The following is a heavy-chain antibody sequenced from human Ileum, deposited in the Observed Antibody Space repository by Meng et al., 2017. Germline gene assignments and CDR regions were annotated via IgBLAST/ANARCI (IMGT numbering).Heavy chain of an antibody. J-gene: IGHJ5*02. CDR3: ARLLDSSDWGWFDP. CDR1: GASISSHY. CDR2: IYYRGGA. Sequence: QVQPQESGPGLVKPSETLALTCSDSGASISSHYWTWIRQPPGKGLEYIGYIYYRGGASYNPSLRSRVTMSVDTSKNQFSLNLSSVTAADTAVYYCARLLDSSDWGWFDPWGQGTLVTVSS. V-gene: IGHV4-59*08. D-gene: IGHD3-22*01.